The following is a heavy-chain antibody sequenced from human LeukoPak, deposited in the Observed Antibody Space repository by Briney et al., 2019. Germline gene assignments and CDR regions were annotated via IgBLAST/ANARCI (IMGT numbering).Heavy chain of an antibody. V-gene: IGHV3-11*05. J-gene: IGHJ2*01. CDR3: AREDKWYFDL. CDR1: GFTFSDYY. Sequence: PGGSLRLSCAASGFTFSDYYMSWIRQAPGKGLEWVSKISASGSYTNDADSVKGRFTISRDNVKNSLYLHMNSLRAEDTAVYYCAREDKWYFDLWGRGTLVTVSS. CDR2: ISASGSYT.